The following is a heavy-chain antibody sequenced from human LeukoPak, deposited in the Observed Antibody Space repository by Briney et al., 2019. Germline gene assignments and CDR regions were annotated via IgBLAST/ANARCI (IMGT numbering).Heavy chain of an antibody. V-gene: IGHV3-30*18. Sequence: GGSLRLSCAASGFTFSSYGMHWVRQAPGKRLEWVAVISYDGSNKYYVDSVKGRFTISRDNSKNTLYLQMNSLRAEDTAVYYCAKLFGSGSYSGTFDIWGQGTMVTVSS. CDR2: ISYDGSNK. D-gene: IGHD3-10*01. CDR3: AKLFGSGSYSGTFDI. CDR1: GFTFSSYG. J-gene: IGHJ3*02.